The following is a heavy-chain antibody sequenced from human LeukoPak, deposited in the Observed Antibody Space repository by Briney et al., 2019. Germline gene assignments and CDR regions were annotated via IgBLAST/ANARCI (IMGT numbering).Heavy chain of an antibody. J-gene: IGHJ4*02. Sequence: GGSLRLSRAVSRITLSNYGMSWVRQAPGKGLEGVAGISDSGGNTNYAASVKGRFTISRDNPKNTLFLQMNSLRAEDTAVYFCAKRGVVIRVILVGFQKEAYYFDSWGQGALVTVSS. D-gene: IGHD3-22*01. CDR2: ISDSGGNT. CDR1: RITLSNYG. V-gene: IGHV3-23*01. CDR3: AKRGVVIRVILVGFQKEAYYFDS.